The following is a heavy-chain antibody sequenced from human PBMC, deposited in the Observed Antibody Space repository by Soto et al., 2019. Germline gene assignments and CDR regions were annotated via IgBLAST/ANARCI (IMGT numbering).Heavy chain of an antibody. D-gene: IGHD1-20*01. J-gene: IGHJ3*01. CDR1: GFTFSSYD. CDR2: IGTAGDT. CDR3: AVATGAKFYNWNADDGFDF. Sequence: EVQLVESGGGLVQPGGSLRLSCAASGFTFSSYDMHWVRQATGKGLEWVSAIGTAGDTYYLGSVKGGFTIFRENAKNSLYLDQNSLRADDTGAYYCAVATGAKFYNWNADDGFDFWGQGTMVTVSS. V-gene: IGHV3-13*01.